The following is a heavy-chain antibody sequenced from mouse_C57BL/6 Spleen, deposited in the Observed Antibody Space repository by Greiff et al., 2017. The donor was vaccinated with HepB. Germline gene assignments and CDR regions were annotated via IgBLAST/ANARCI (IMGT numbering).Heavy chain of an antibody. V-gene: IGHV1-15*01. Sequence: QVQLQQSGAELVRPGASVTLSCKASGYTFTDYEMHWVKQTPVHGLEWIGAIDPETGGTAYNQKFKGKAILTADKSSSTAYMELRSLTSEDSAVYYCTRSYGTFYFDYWGQGTTLTVSS. CDR1: GYTFTDYE. J-gene: IGHJ2*01. D-gene: IGHD1-1*01. CDR3: TRSYGTFYFDY. CDR2: IDPETGGT.